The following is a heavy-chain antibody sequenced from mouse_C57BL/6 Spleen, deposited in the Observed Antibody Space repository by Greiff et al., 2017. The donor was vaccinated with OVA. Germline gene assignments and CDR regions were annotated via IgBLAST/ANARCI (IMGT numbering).Heavy chain of an antibody. J-gene: IGHJ4*01. Sequence: QVQLQQPGAELVKPGASVKMSCKASGYTFTSYWITWVKQRPGQGLEWIGDIYPGSGSTNYNEKFKSKATLTVDTSSSTAYMQLSSLTSEDSAVYYCARYGAVSSYYAMDYWGQGTSVTVSS. CDR2: IYPGSGST. CDR1: GYTFTSYW. CDR3: ARYGAVSSYYAMDY. D-gene: IGHD1-1*01. V-gene: IGHV1-55*01.